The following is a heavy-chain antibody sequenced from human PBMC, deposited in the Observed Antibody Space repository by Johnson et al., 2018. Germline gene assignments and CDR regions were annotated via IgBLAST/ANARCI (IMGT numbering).Heavy chain of an antibody. Sequence: EVQLVESGGGLVQPGGSLILSCEASGFTFSGSPMHWVRQPSGKGLEWVGRIRGKPNNYATAYAASVKGRFTISRDDSKNTAYLRMNSLKTEDTAVYYCGPYMVAYDAFDIWGQGTMVTVSS. CDR3: GPYMVAYDAFDI. V-gene: IGHV3-73*01. CDR1: GFTFSGSP. D-gene: IGHD5-12*01. CDR2: IRGKPNNYAT. J-gene: IGHJ3*02.